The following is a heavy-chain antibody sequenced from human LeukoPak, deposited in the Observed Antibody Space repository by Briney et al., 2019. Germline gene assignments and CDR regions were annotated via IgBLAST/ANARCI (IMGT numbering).Heavy chain of an antibody. J-gene: IGHJ5*02. V-gene: IGHV4-31*03. CDR2: IYYSGST. Sequence: SQTLSLTCTVSGGSISSGGYYWSWIRQHPGKGLEWIGYIYYSGSTYYNPSLKSRVTISVDTSKNQFSLKLSFVTAADTAVYYCARGVVIVVEGWFDPWGQGTLVTVSS. D-gene: IGHD3-22*01. CDR3: ARGVVIVVEGWFDP. CDR1: GGSISSGGYY.